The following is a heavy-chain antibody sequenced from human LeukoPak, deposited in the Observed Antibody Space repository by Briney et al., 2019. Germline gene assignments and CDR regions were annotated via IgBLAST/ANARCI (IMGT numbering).Heavy chain of an antibody. CDR1: AFTFSSYW. Sequence: GGSLRLSCAASAFTFSSYWMSWVRQAPGKGLEWVSSISSSSSYIYYADSVKGRFTISRDNAKNSLYLQMNSLRAEDTAVYYCARSTYYYDSSGYYLGYWGQGTLVTVSS. J-gene: IGHJ4*02. D-gene: IGHD3-22*01. CDR3: ARSTYYYDSSGYYLGY. CDR2: ISSSSSYI. V-gene: IGHV3-21*01.